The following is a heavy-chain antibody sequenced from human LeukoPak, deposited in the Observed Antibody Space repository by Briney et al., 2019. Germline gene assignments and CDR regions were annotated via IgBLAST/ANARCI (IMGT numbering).Heavy chain of an antibody. CDR3: ATSGGVYSRDAFDV. Sequence: GGSLRLSCAASGFAVSSKYMTWVRQAPGKGLECVSLMYSDHNTYYADSVKGRFTISRDNSRNTLYLQMNSMRGEDTAVYHCATSGGVYSRDAFDVWGQGAMVTVSS. CDR1: GFAVSSKY. D-gene: IGHD5/OR15-5a*01. CDR2: MYSDHNT. V-gene: IGHV3-66*01. J-gene: IGHJ3*01.